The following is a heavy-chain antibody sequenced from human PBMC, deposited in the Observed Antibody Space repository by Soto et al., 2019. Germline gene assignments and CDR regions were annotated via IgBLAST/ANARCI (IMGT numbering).Heavy chain of an antibody. J-gene: IGHJ6*03. CDR2: INPSGGST. V-gene: IGHV1-46*01. Sequence: SVKVSCEASGYTFTSYYMHWVRQAPGQGLEWMGIINPSGGSTSYAQKFQGRVTMTRNTSISTAYMELSSLRSEDTAVYYCARGRRVTIFGVVISYYMDVWGKGTTVTVSS. D-gene: IGHD3-3*01. CDR1: GYTFTSYY. CDR3: ARGRRVTIFGVVISYYMDV.